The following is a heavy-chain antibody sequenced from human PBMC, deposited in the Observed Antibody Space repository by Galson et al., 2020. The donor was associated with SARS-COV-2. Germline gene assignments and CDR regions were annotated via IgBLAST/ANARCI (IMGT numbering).Heavy chain of an antibody. CDR3: AREVTMMVVGRGAFDI. D-gene: IGHD3-22*01. Sequence: KISCKASGGTFSSYAISWVRQAPGQGLEWMGRIIPILGIANYAQKFQGRVTITADKSTSTAYMELSSLRSEDTAVYYCAREVTMMVVGRGAFDIWGQGTMVTVSS. CDR1: GGTFSSYA. CDR2: IIPILGIA. J-gene: IGHJ3*02. V-gene: IGHV1-69*04.